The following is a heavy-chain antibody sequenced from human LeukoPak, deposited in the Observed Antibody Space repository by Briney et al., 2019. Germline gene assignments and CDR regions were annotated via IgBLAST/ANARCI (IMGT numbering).Heavy chain of an antibody. J-gene: IGHJ3*02. D-gene: IGHD6-19*01. Sequence: PGGSLRPSCTASGFSFSSYSMNWVRQAPGKGLEWVSSISTSSSYIYYADSVKGRFTISRDNAKKSLYLQMNSLRADDTAVYYCARGASVVAGNDNAFDIWGQGTMVTVSS. CDR2: ISTSSSYI. V-gene: IGHV3-21*01. CDR3: ARGASVVAGNDNAFDI. CDR1: GFSFSSYS.